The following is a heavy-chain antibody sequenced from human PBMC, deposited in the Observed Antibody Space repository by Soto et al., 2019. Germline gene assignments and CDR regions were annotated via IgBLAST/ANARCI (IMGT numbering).Heavy chain of an antibody. CDR3: ARGQRFSDWFDP. CDR1: GGTICGFY. CDR2: IYSSPII. V-gene: IGHV4-4*07. D-gene: IGHD3-3*01. Sequence: SETLSLTCSVSGGTICGFYWTWIRPAARNGLEWIARIYSSPIIKYTPPLQSRVTMSLDTSDTQFSLRLTSFTAADTAVYYCARGQRFSDWFDPWGQGTLVTVSS. J-gene: IGHJ5*02.